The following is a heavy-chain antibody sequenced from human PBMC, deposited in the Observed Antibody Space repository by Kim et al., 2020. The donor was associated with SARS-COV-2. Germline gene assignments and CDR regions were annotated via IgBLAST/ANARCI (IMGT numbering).Heavy chain of an antibody. J-gene: IGHJ4*02. CDR3: ANYDSSAYSDS. V-gene: IGHV3-23*01. Sequence: KYCTDSVKGRFTIPRDNSKSPLYLQMISLRAEDAAVYYCANYDSSAYSDSWGQGTLVTVSS. D-gene: IGHD3-22*01. CDR2: K.